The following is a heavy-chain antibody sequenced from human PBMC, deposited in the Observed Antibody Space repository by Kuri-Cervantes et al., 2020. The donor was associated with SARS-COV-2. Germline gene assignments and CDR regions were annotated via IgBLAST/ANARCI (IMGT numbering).Heavy chain of an antibody. D-gene: IGHD3-3*01. CDR1: GYTFTSYG. V-gene: IGHV1-18*01. Sequence: ASVKVSCKASGYTFTSYGISWVRQAPGQGLEWMGWISAYNGNTNYAQKLQGRVTMTTDTSTSTAYMELRSLRSDDTAVYYCARDLEFLEWLLPSFSDYWGQGTLVTVSS. CDR2: ISAYNGNT. J-gene: IGHJ4*02. CDR3: ARDLEFLEWLLPSFSDY.